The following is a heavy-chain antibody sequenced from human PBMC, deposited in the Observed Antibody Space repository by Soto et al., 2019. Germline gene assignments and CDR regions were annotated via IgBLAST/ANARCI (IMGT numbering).Heavy chain of an antibody. CDR2: IFYSGST. CDR3: ATQEVGGSYVYTFDP. CDR1: GGSISSYY. Sequence: SETLSLTCTVSGGSISSYYWSWIRQPPGKGLEWIGYIFYSGSTNYNPSPKSRVTISVDTSKNQFSLKLSSVTAADTAVYYCATQEVGGSYVYTFDPWGQGTLVTVS. V-gene: IGHV4-59*08. D-gene: IGHD1-26*01. J-gene: IGHJ5*02.